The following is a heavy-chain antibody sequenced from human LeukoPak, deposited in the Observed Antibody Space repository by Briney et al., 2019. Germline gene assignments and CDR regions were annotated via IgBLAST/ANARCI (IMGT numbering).Heavy chain of an antibody. J-gene: IGHJ4*02. CDR2: IYYSGTT. Sequence: SETLSLTCTVAGGSISSDYWSWIRQSPGKGLEWIGYIYYSGTTSYNPSLKSRVTISLDTSKDQFSLKLSSVTAADTAVYYCARGANWGSPDYWGQGTLVTVSS. V-gene: IGHV4-59*01. D-gene: IGHD7-27*01. CDR3: ARGANWGSPDY. CDR1: GGSISSDY.